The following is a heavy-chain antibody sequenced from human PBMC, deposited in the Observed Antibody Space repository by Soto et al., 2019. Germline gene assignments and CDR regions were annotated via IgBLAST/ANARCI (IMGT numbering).Heavy chain of an antibody. CDR3: TRETFGARDI. J-gene: IGHJ6*02. D-gene: IGHD3-10*01. Sequence: GGSLRLSCAASGFTVSSNYMTWVRQAPGKGLEWVSVIYSDGSTYYADSVRGRFTISRDNSKSTLYLQMNSLRPEDTAVYYCTRETFGARDIWGRGTTVTVS. V-gene: IGHV3-53*01. CDR2: IYSDGST. CDR1: GFTVSSNY.